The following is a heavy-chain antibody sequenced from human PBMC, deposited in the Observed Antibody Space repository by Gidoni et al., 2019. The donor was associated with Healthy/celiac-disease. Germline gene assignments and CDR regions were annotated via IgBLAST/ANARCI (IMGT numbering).Heavy chain of an antibody. D-gene: IGHD2-2*01. Sequence: QVRLVESGGGVGQPGRSLTLSCAAPAFTFSSYGMHWVRRAPGKGLGWVSVIWYDGSNKYYADSVKGRFTISRDNSKNTLYLQMNSLRAEDTAVYYCASPVDATDAFDIWGQGTMVTVSS. J-gene: IGHJ3*02. CDR3: ASPVDATDAFDI. V-gene: IGHV3-33*01. CDR2: IWYDGSNK. CDR1: AFTFSSYG.